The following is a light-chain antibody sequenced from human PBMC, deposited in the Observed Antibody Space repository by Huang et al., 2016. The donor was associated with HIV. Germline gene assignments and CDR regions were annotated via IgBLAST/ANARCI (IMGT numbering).Light chain of an antibody. V-gene: IGKV3-15*01. CDR3: QQYNNWPPLT. J-gene: IGKJ4*01. CDR2: RAA. Sequence: EVVMTQSPNTLSVSPGERATLSCRASQSIGCTLAWYQQKPGQAPRLLIYRAAARAAGVPARFSGSGSGTEFTLTISSLQSEDFAIYYCQQYNNWPPLTFGGGTKVEI. CDR1: QSIGCT.